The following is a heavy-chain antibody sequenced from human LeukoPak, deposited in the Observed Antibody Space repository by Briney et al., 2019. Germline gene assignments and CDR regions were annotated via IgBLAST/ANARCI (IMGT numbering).Heavy chain of an antibody. J-gene: IGHJ5*02. CDR2: ISSSSSYI. CDR1: GFTFSSYS. CDR3: ARQLGGWFDP. Sequence: GGSLRLSCAASGFTFSSYSMNWVRQAPGKGLEWVSYISSSSSYIYYADSVKGRFTISRDNAKNSLYLQMNSLRAEDTAVYYCARQLGGWFDPWGQGTLVTVSS. V-gene: IGHV3-21*01. D-gene: IGHD6-13*01.